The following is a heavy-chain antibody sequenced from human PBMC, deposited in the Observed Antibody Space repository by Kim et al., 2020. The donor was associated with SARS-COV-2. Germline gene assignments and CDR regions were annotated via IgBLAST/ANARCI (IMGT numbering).Heavy chain of an antibody. J-gene: IGHJ6*02. D-gene: IGHD5-12*01. Sequence: PKSRVTISVDTSKNQSSLKLSSVTAADTAVYYCARFRDGYNYYYYGMDVWGQGTTVTVSS. CDR3: ARFRDGYNYYYYGMDV. V-gene: IGHV4-59*01.